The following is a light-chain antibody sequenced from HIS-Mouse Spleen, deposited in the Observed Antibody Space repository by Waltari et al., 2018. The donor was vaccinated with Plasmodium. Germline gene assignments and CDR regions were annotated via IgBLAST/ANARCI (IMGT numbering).Light chain of an antibody. CDR3: RSYAGSNNLV. CDR1: SSDVGGYNY. J-gene: IGLJ2*01. CDR2: EVS. V-gene: IGLV2-8*01. Sequence: QSALTQPPSASGSPGPSVTISCTGTSSDVGGYNYVSWYQQHPGKAPKRMIYEVSRRPAGVHDRFSGTKSSNAASLTVAGLQAEDEADYYCRSYAGSNNLVFGGGTKLTVL.